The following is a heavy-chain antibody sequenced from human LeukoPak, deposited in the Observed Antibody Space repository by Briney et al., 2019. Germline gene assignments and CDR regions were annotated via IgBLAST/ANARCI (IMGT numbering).Heavy chain of an antibody. D-gene: IGHD3-3*01. CDR1: GFSFDDYG. J-gene: IGHJ6*03. V-gene: IGHV3-20*04. Sequence: GGSLRLSCAASGFSFDDYGMSWVRQAPGKGLGWVSGINWNGGSTGYADSVKGRFTISRDNAKNSLSLQMNSLRVEDTALYYCARGGISIFGVVIYMDVWGKGTTVTVSS. CDR2: INWNGGST. CDR3: ARGGISIFGVVIYMDV.